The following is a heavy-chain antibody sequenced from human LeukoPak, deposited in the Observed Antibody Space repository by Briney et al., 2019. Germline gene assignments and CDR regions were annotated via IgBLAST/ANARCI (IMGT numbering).Heavy chain of an antibody. CDR1: GFTFNNYG. J-gene: IGHJ4*02. V-gene: IGHV3-33*01. CDR3: AREGGIVGATNGFDY. D-gene: IGHD1-26*01. Sequence: PGGSLRLSCAASGFTFNNYGMHWVRQAPGKGLEWVALIWFDGSNKYYADSVKGRFTISRDNSKNTLDLQMSGLRAEDTAVYYCAREGGIVGATNGFDYWGQGTLVTVSS. CDR2: IWFDGSNK.